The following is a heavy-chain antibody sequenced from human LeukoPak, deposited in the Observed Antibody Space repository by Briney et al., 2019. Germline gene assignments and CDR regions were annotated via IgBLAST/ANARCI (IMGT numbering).Heavy chain of an antibody. CDR1: GLTFSNAW. Sequence: GGSLRLSCSVSGLTFSNAWMNWVRQAPGKGLEWVAVISYDGSNKYYADSVKGRFTISRDNSKNTLYLQMNSLRAEDTAVYYCARVKSRGSYGSGSYYSFDFDYWGQGTLVTVSS. D-gene: IGHD3-10*01. J-gene: IGHJ4*02. CDR3: ARVKSRGSYGSGSYYSFDFDY. V-gene: IGHV3-30-3*01. CDR2: ISYDGSNK.